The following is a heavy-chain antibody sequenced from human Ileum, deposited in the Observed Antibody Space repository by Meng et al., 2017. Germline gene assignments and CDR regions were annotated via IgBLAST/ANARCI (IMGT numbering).Heavy chain of an antibody. J-gene: IGHJ4*02. CDR2: INHSGST. V-gene: IGHV4-34*01. CDR3: SRTSYYDNSGYYPG. CDR1: GGSVSGYY. Sequence: QLRHGGPCLLKLSETLSLTCAVYGGSVSGYYWSWIRQPPGKGLEWIGEINHSGSTNYNPSLKSRVTISVDTSKNQFSLKLSSVTAADTAVYYCSRTSYYDNSGYYPGWGQGTLVTVSS. D-gene: IGHD3-22*01.